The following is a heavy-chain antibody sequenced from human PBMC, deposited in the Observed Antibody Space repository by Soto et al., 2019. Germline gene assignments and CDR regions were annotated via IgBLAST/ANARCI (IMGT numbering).Heavy chain of an antibody. J-gene: IGHJ3*02. CDR1: RASNRRNY. D-gene: IGHD3-22*01. V-gene: IGHV4-59*01. CDR2: IYYSGST. CDR3: TRGYQGSGYIAFDI. Sequence: EPLSLTCPVSRASNRRNYLSGVRPPRGKGLEYIGYIYYSGSTNSNPSLKSRVTISVDTSKNQFSLKLSSVTAADTAVYYCTRGYQGSGYIAFDIWGQGKMVNGS.